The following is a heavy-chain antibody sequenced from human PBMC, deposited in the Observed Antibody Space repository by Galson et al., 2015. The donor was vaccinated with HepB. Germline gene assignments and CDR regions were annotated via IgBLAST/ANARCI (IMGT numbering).Heavy chain of an antibody. CDR2: IIPIFGTA. V-gene: IGHV1-69*13. CDR3: ASRDGYKLNYFDY. Sequence: SVKVSCKASGGTFSSYAISWVRQAPGQGLEWMGGIIPIFGTANYAQKFQGRVTITADESTSTAYMELSSLRSEDTAVYYCASRDGYKLNYFDYWGQGTLVTVSS. D-gene: IGHD5-24*01. CDR1: GGTFSSYA. J-gene: IGHJ4*02.